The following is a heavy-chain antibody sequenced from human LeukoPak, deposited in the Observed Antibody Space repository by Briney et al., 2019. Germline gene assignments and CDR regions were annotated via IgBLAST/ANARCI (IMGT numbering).Heavy chain of an antibody. J-gene: IGHJ4*02. Sequence: GGSLRLSCAASGFTVSSNYMSWVRQAPGKGLEWVSAISGSGGSTYYADSVKGRFTISRDNSKNTLYLQMNSLRAEDTAVYYCAKDNSALYYYDSSGPAFDYWGQGTLVTVSS. CDR3: AKDNSALYYYDSSGPAFDY. CDR2: ISGSGGST. D-gene: IGHD3-22*01. V-gene: IGHV3-23*01. CDR1: GFTVSSNY.